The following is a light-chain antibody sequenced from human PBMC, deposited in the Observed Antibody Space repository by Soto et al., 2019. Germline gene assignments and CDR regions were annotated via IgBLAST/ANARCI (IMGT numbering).Light chain of an antibody. CDR3: PSYADTAYG. Sequence: QSALTQPPSASGSPGQSVTISCAGNSSDVGGYNYVSWYQQYPGKVPKLMIYVVSERPSGVPDRFSGSKSGNTAFLTVSGLQAEDEADYYCPSYADTAYGFGPGTKLTGL. CDR2: VVS. V-gene: IGLV2-8*01. J-gene: IGLJ1*01. CDR1: SSDVGGYNY.